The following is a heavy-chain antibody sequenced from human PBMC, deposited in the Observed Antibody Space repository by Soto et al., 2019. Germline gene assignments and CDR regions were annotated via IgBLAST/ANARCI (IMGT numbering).Heavy chain of an antibody. V-gene: IGHV4-39*01. CDR2: IYYSGST. Sequence: QLQLQESGPGLVKPSETLSLTCTVSGGSISSSSYYWGWIRQPPGKGLEWIGSIYYSGSTYYNPSLKRRVTISVDTSKNQFSLMLSSVTAADTAVYCWARHHGGWPDVLFFSYYFDYWGQGTLVTVSS. J-gene: IGHJ4*02. CDR1: GGSISSSSYY. D-gene: IGHD6-19*01. CDR3: ARHHGGWPDVLFFSYYFDY.